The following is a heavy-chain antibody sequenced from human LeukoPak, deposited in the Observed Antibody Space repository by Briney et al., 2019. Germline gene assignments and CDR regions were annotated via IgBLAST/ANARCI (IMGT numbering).Heavy chain of an antibody. CDR2: IYTNGRT. CDR1: GFTVKDNY. Sequence: GGSLRLSCAASGFTVKDNYISWVRQAPGRGLEWVSVIYTNGRTYYADSVTGRFTISRDNSKNTLYLQMSSLRADDTAVYYCATESGTYSGTCFDYWGQGNLVTVSS. D-gene: IGHD1-26*01. V-gene: IGHV3-53*01. J-gene: IGHJ4*02. CDR3: ATESGTYSGTCFDY.